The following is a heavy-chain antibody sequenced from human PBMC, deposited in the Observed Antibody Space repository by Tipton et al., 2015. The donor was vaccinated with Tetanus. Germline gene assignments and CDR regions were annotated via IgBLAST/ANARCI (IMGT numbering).Heavy chain of an antibody. CDR1: GFTFSSYN. CDR2: ISGTGSTI. D-gene: IGHD3-10*01. Sequence: SLRLSCAASGFTFSSYNMNWVRQAPGKGLEWLSYISGTGSTIDYADSVKGRFTISRDNSRNSLYLQMSSLRDDDTAMYYCVRDDSGRGLDYWGKGTLVTVSS. CDR3: VRDDSGRGLDY. J-gene: IGHJ4*02. V-gene: IGHV3-48*02.